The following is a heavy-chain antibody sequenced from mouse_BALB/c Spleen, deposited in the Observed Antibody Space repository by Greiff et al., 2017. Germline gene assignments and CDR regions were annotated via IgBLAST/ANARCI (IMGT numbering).Heavy chain of an antibody. J-gene: IGHJ3*01. CDR3: ARSRDGYSFFAY. Sequence: VQLHQSGAELVRPGVSVKISCKGSGYTFTDYAMHWVKQSHAKSLEWIGVISTYYGDASYNQKFKGKATMTVDKSSSTAYMELARLTSEDSAIYYCARSRDGYSFFAYWGQGTLVTVSA. D-gene: IGHD2-3*01. V-gene: IGHV1S137*01. CDR1: GYTFTDYA. CDR2: ISTYYGDA.